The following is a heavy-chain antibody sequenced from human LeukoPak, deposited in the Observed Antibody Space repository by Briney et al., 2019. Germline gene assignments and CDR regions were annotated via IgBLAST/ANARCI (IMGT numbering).Heavy chain of an antibody. CDR2: FDPEDGET. J-gene: IGHJ5*02. Sequence: RASVKVSCKVSGYTLTELSMHWVRQAPGKGLEWMGGFDPEDGETIYAQKFQGRVTMTEDTSTDTAYMELSRLRSDDTAVYYCARGTVTILREVARWFDPWGQGTLVTVSS. CDR3: ARGTVTILREVARWFDP. V-gene: IGHV1-24*01. CDR1: GYTLTELS. D-gene: IGHD4-11*01.